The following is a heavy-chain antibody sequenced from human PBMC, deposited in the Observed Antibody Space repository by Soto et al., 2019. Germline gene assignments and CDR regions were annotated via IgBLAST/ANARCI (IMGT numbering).Heavy chain of an antibody. V-gene: IGHV1-18*01. CDR2: ISAYNGNT. Sequence: ASVKVSCKASGYTFTSNGISWVRQAPGQGLEWMGWISAYNGNTNYAQKLQGRVTMTTDTSTSTAYMELRSLRSDDTAVYYCARVLQRITMVRGAYRDYYYGMDVWGQGTTVTVSS. J-gene: IGHJ6*02. D-gene: IGHD3-10*01. CDR3: ARVLQRITMVRGAYRDYYYGMDV. CDR1: GYTFTSNG.